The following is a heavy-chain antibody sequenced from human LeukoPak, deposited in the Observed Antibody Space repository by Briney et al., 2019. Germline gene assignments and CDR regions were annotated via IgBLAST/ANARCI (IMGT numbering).Heavy chain of an antibody. V-gene: IGHV1-24*01. CDR3: ARGVGCSGGSCYGMDV. Sequence: ASVKVSCKVSGYTLTELSMHWVRQAPGKGLEWMGGFDPEDGETIYAQKFQGRVTMTEDTSTDTAYMELSSLRSEDTAVYYCARGVGCSGGSCYGMDVWGQGTTVTVSS. CDR1: GYTLTELS. D-gene: IGHD2-15*01. CDR2: FDPEDGET. J-gene: IGHJ6*02.